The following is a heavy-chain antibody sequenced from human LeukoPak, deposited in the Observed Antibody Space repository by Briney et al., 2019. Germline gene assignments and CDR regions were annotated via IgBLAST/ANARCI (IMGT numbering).Heavy chain of an antibody. V-gene: IGHV4-34*01. CDR2: INHSGST. CDR1: GGSFSGYY. J-gene: IGHJ5*02. CDR3: ARSKPYYYSSGSYYKERIDP. Sequence: SETLSLTCAVYGGSFSGYYWSWIRQPPGKGLDWIGEINHSGSTHYNPSLKSRVTISVDTSKNQFSLKLSSVPAADTAVYYCARSKPYYYSSGSYYKERIDPWGQGTLVTVSS. D-gene: IGHD3-10*01.